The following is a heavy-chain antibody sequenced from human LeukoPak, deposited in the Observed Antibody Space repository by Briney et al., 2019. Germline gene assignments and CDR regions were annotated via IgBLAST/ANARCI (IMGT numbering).Heavy chain of an antibody. J-gene: IGHJ4*02. CDR1: GYTFTGYD. V-gene: IGHV1-2*06. D-gene: IGHD3-22*01. CDR2: IIPNRGGT. CDR3: ARDSDSSGYSVDY. Sequence: ASVKVSCKASGYTFTGYDIHWVRRAPGQGLEWMGRIIPNRGGTNHAQKFQGRVTMTRDTSISTAYMELSGLRSDDTAVYYCARDSDSSGYSVDYWGQGTLVTVSS.